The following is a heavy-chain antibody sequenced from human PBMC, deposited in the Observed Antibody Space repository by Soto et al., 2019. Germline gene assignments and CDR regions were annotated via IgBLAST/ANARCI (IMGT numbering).Heavy chain of an antibody. Sequence: VQLLESGGGLVQPGGSLRLSCAASEFTFSNYAMTWVRQAPGKGLEWVSGISDSGGSTNYAYSVKGRFTISRDNSKKTLYLQMNSLRAEDTAVYYCAKTRTQFEDYYYYMDVWGKGTTVTVSS. CDR3: AKTRTQFEDYYYYMDV. J-gene: IGHJ6*03. CDR2: ISDSGGST. CDR1: EFTFSNYA. V-gene: IGHV3-23*01. D-gene: IGHD3-16*01.